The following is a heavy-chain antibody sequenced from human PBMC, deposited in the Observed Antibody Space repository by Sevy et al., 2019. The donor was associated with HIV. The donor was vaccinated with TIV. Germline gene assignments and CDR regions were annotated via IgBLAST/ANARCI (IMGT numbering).Heavy chain of an antibody. CDR2: ISYDGSNK. V-gene: IGHV3-30*18. CDR1: GFTFSSYG. CDR3: AKVAVVTAIPPAYFDY. D-gene: IGHD2-21*02. J-gene: IGHJ4*02. Sequence: GGSLRLSCAASGFTFSSYGMHWVRQAPGKGLEWVAVISYDGSNKYSADSVKGRFTISRDNSKNTLYLQMNSLRAEDTAVYYCAKVAVVTAIPPAYFDYWGQGTLVTVSS.